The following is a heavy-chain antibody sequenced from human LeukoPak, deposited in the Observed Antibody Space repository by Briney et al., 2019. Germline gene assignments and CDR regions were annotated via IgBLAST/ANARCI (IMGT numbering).Heavy chain of an antibody. D-gene: IGHD6-6*01. CDR3: ARGLPARIAARKKDWFDP. Sequence: PSETLSLTCAVYGGSFSGYYWSWIRQPPGKGLEWIGEINHSGSTNYNPSLKSRVTISVDTSKNQFSLKLSSVTAADTAVYYCARGLPARIAARKKDWFDPWGQGTLVTVSS. V-gene: IGHV4-34*01. CDR2: INHSGST. CDR1: GGSFSGYY. J-gene: IGHJ5*02.